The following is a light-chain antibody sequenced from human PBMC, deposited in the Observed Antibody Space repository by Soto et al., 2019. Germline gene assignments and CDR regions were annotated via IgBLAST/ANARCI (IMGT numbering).Light chain of an antibody. Sequence: QSVLTQPPSASGSPGQSVTISCTGTNNDIGGYTYVSWYQQLPGKAPKLMIYEVSNRPSGVSNRFSGSKSGNTASLTISGLQAEDEADYYCSSYTSSSTRLYVFGTGTKLTVL. V-gene: IGLV2-14*01. CDR1: NNDIGGYTY. CDR2: EVS. J-gene: IGLJ1*01. CDR3: SSYTSSSTRLYV.